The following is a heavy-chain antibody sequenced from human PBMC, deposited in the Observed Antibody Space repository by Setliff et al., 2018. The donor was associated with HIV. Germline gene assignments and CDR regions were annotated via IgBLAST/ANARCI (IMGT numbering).Heavy chain of an antibody. CDR3: ARDSEAGV. V-gene: IGHV1-69*13. D-gene: IGHD3-10*01. J-gene: IGHJ4*02. CDR2: IIPIIGTT. Sequence: SVKVSCKASGDTFSSYAISWVRQAPGQGLEWMGGIIPIIGTTNYAQRFQGRVTITADESTSTAYMELRGLKSDDTAMYYCARDSEAGVWGQGTLVTVSS. CDR1: GDTFSSYA.